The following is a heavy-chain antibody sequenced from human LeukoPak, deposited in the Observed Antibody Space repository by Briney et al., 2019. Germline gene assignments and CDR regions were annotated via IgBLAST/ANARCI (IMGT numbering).Heavy chain of an antibody. D-gene: IGHD3-3*02. J-gene: IGHJ4*02. CDR2: INHSGST. V-gene: IGHV4-34*01. CDR1: GGSFNGYY. CDR3: ARVLGTEDY. Sequence: PSETLSLTCAVYGGSFNGYYWSWIRQPPGKGLEWIGEINHSGSTNYSPSLKSRVTLSVDTSKNQFSLKLSSVTAADTAVYYCARVLGTEDYWGQGTLVTVSS.